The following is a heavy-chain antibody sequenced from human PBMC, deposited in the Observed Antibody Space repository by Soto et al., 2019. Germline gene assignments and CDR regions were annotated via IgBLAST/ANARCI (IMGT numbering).Heavy chain of an antibody. CDR3: ARAVGGIVVVPAAHNWFDP. V-gene: IGHV4-34*01. D-gene: IGHD2-2*01. J-gene: IGHJ5*02. CDR2: INHSGST. CDR1: GGSFSGYY. Sequence: SETLSLTCAVYGGSFSGYYWSWIRQPPGKGLEWIGEINHSGSTNYNPSLKSRVTISVDTSKNQFSLKLSSVTAADTAVYYCARAVGGIVVVPAAHNWFDPWGQGTLVTVS.